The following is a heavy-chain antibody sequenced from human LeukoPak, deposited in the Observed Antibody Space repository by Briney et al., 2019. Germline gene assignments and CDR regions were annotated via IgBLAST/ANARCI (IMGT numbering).Heavy chain of an antibody. J-gene: IGHJ2*01. CDR3: YYYDTSTYWYFDL. D-gene: IGHD3-22*01. CDR2: IYYSGST. CDR1: GGSIRSNNYY. V-gene: IGHV4-39*01. Sequence: SETLSLTCTVFGGSIRSNNYYWGWVRQPPGKGLEWVGTIYYSGSTSYNPSLKSRVTISVDMSKNQFSLKLSSVTAADTAVYYPYYYDTSTYWYFDLWGRGTLVTVSS.